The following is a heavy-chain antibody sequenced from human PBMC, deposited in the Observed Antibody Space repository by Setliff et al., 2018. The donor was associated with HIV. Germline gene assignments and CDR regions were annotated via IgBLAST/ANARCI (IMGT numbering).Heavy chain of an antibody. CDR2: IIPILGIA. CDR3: ARDRHHYDSSGFDAFDL. Sequence: ASVKVSCKASGGTFSSYTISWVRRAPGQGLEWMGRIIPILGIANYAQKFQGRVTITAGKPTSTAYMELSSLRSEDTAMYYCARDRHHYDSSGFDAFDLWGQGTMVTVSS. J-gene: IGHJ3*01. CDR1: GGTFSSYT. D-gene: IGHD3-22*01. V-gene: IGHV1-69*04.